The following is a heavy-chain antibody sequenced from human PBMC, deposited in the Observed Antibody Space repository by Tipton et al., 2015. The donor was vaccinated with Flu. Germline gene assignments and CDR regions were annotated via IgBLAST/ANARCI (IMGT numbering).Heavy chain of an antibody. J-gene: IGHJ5*02. Sequence: TLSLTCIVSGGSISSGSYYWSWIRQPAGKGLEWIGRIFTSGNTNYNPSLKSRVTISLDPSKNQFSLKLSFVTAADTAVYYCARGLEAATGTWGQNWFDPWGQGTLVTVSS. V-gene: IGHV4-61*02. D-gene: IGHD6-13*01. CDR3: ARGLEAATGTWGQNWFDP. CDR2: IFTSGNT. CDR1: GGSISSGSYY.